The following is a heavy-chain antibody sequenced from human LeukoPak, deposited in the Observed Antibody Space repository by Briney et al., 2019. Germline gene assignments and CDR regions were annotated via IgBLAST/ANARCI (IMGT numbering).Heavy chain of an antibody. D-gene: IGHD6-19*01. Sequence: GGSLRLSCAASGFTFSSYGMDWVRQAPGKGVEWVSGVSNRDGRAYYADSVKGRFTVSRDNSKNTLHLQMNSLRAEDTALYYCASGMSLAGDGPFDYWGQGTLVTVSS. CDR1: GFTFSSYG. CDR3: ASGMSLAGDGPFDY. V-gene: IGHV3-23*01. J-gene: IGHJ4*02. CDR2: VSNRDGRA.